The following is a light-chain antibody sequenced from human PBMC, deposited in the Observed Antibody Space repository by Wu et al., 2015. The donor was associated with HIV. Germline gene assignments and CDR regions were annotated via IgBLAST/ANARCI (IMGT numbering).Light chain of an antibody. CDR2: GAS. V-gene: IGKV1-39*01. Sequence: DIQMTQSPSSLSASVGDRVTITCRASQSISSYLHWYQHKPGKAPKLLIYGASSLETGVPSRFSGSGSGTDFTLTISSLQLEDFATYYCQQSYSDILTFGGGTKVEIK. CDR3: QQSYSDILT. CDR1: QSISSY. J-gene: IGKJ4*01.